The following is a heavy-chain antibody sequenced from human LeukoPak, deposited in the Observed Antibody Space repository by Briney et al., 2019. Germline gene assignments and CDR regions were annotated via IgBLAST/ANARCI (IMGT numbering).Heavy chain of an antibody. CDR2: VNPSGGST. Sequence: ASVKVSCKASGYTFTSYYMHWVRQAPGQGLEWMGIVNPSGGSTSYAQKFQGRVTMTRDTSTSTVYMELSSLRSEDTAVYYCARRFKQQLIDYWGQGTLVTVSS. CDR1: GYTFTSYY. V-gene: IGHV1-46*01. J-gene: IGHJ4*02. D-gene: IGHD6-13*01. CDR3: ARRFKQQLIDY.